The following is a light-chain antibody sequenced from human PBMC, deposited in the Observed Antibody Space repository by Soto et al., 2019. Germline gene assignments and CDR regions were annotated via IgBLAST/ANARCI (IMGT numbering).Light chain of an antibody. CDR3: QEYDNWPLT. CDR2: GPS. V-gene: IGKV3-15*01. CDR1: QSVSSN. J-gene: IGKJ4*01. Sequence: EIGMTQSPATLSVSPGQRATLSCRASQSVSSNVAWYQQRPGQAPRLLIYGPSTRATGIPARFSGSGSGTEFTLTINNLQSEDFAVHYCQEYDNWPLTFGGGTKVEIK.